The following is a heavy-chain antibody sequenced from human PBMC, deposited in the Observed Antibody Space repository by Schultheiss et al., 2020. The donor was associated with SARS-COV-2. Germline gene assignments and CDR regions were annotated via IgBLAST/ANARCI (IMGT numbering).Heavy chain of an antibody. D-gene: IGHD6-13*01. V-gene: IGHV3-30*03. CDR1: GFTFSTYG. CDR3: ARDSSRWNDY. CDR2: ISHDGPKE. Sequence: GGSLRLSCAASGFTFSTYGMHWVRQAPGKGLEWVAAISHDGPKEYYTDSVRGRFTISRDNSKNTLYLAMNILRPEDTAVYYCARDSSRWNDYWGQGTLVTVSS. J-gene: IGHJ4*02.